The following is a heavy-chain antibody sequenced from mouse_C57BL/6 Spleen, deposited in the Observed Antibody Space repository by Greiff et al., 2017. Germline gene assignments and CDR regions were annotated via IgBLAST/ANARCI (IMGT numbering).Heavy chain of an antibody. V-gene: IGHV3-3*01. CDR2: TFYSGIT. CDR3: ARGSTVSLYAMDY. CDR1: GFSINSDCY. J-gene: IGHJ4*01. Sequence: EVQLVESGPSLVRPSQTLSLTCTVTGFSINSDCYWIWIRQFPGNKLEYIGYTFYSGITYYNPSLESRTYITRDTSKNQFSLKLSSVTTEDTAAYYCARGSTVSLYAMDYWGQGTSVTVSS.